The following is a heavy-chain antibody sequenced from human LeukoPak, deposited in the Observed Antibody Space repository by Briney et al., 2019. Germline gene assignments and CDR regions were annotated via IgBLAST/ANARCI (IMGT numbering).Heavy chain of an antibody. V-gene: IGHV4-59*12. CDR1: GGSISSYY. D-gene: IGHD5-18*01. CDR2: IYYSGST. CDR3: ARDLVRGYSFN. J-gene: IGHJ4*02. Sequence: PSETLSLTCTVSGGSISSYYWSWIRQPPGKGLEWIGYIYYSGSTNYSPSVKSRGTISVDTSKNQFSLKLSSVTAADTAVYYCARDLVRGYSFNWGQGTLVTVSS.